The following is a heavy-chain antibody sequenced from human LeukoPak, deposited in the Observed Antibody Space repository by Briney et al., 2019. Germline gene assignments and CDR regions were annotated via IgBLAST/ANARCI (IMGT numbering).Heavy chain of an antibody. Sequence: GGSLRLPCAAAGFTFSSYWMHWIRQAPGKGLVWVSRIKSDGSSTSYADSVKGRFTISRDNAKNTLYLQMNSLRAEDTAVYYCSRSPYLHYSGSYDYFDYWGQGTLVTVSS. V-gene: IGHV3-74*01. CDR2: IKSDGSST. J-gene: IGHJ4*02. CDR3: SRSPYLHYSGSYDYFDY. CDR1: GFTFSSYW. D-gene: IGHD1-26*01.